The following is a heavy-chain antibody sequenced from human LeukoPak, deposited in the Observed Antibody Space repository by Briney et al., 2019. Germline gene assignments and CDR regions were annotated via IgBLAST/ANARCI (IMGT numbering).Heavy chain of an antibody. CDR2: IRGDGGTT. CDR3: GKDIEHYDFWNGYDY. J-gene: IGHJ4*02. V-gene: IGHV3-43*01. D-gene: IGHD3-3*01. Sequence: GGSLRLSCAASGFTFEEHSMQWVRRPPGKGLEWVAVIRGDGGTTYYADSVKGRFTISRDHSEKSVYLPMNSLRTEDTAFYYCGKDIEHYDFWNGYDYRGQGTLVTVSS. CDR1: GFTFEEHS.